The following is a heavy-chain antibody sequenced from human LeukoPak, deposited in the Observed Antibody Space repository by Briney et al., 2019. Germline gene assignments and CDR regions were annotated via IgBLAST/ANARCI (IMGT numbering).Heavy chain of an antibody. CDR2: IIPIFGTA. CDR1: GGTFISYA. J-gene: IGHJ4*02. CDR3: ARGRAESLYYFDY. Sequence: ASVKVSCKASGGTFISYAISWVRQAPGQGLEWMGGIIPIFGTANYAQKFQGRVTITTDESTSTAYMELRSLRSEDTAVYYCARGRAESLYYFDYWGQGTLVTVSS. D-gene: IGHD1-26*01. V-gene: IGHV1-69*05.